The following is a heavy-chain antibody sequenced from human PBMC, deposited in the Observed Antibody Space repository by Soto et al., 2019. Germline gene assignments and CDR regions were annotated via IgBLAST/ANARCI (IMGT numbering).Heavy chain of an antibody. V-gene: IGHV1-18*01. CDR1: GYTFTSYG. CDR3: ARPVYELWSGYRVAFDI. D-gene: IGHD3-3*01. Sequence: ASVKVSCKASGYTFTSYGISWVRQAPGQGLEWMGWISAYNGNTNYAQKLQGRVTMTTDTSTSTAYMELRSLRSDDTAVYYCARPVYELWSGYRVAFDIWGQGTMGTVSS. CDR2: ISAYNGNT. J-gene: IGHJ3*02.